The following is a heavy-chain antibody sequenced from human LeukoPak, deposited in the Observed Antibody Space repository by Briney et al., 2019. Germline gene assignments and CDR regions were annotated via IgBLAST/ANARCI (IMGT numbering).Heavy chain of an antibody. V-gene: IGHV1-69*01. CDR3: ARGLRYSERSYYYGMDV. J-gene: IGHJ6*04. D-gene: IGHD3-9*01. CDR2: IIPIFGTA. Sequence: GASVKVSCKASGGTFSRYAISWVRQAPGQGLEWMGGIIPIFGTANYAQKFQGRVTITADESTSTAYMELSSLRSEDTAVYYCARGLRYSERSYYYGMDVWGKGTTVTVSS. CDR1: GGTFSRYA.